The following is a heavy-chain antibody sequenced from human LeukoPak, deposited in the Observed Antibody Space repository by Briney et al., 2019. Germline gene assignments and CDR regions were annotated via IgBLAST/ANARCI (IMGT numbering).Heavy chain of an antibody. CDR1: VYTFTNYG. CDR2: ISAYNGKT. J-gene: IGHJ5*02. V-gene: IGHV1-18*01. D-gene: IGHD6-6*01. CDR3: ARAGWGIAARPGNWFDP. Sequence: ASVTVSFKSSVYTFTNYGISWVRQAPGQGGGGMGWISAYNGKTNYAQKLQGRVTMTTDTSTSTAYMELRSLRSDDTAVYYCARAGWGIAARPGNWFDPWGQGTLVTVSS.